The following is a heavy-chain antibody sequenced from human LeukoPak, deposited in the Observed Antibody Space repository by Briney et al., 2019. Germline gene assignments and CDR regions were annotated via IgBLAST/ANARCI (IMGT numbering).Heavy chain of an antibody. CDR3: AKRITEAAGIYFDS. Sequence: GGSLRLSCAGSGFSSSSFAMTWVRQAPGKGLEWVSTIYGGGTNTFYADSVKGRFTISRDDSKNMQFLEMDSLRPEDTAVYFCAKRITEAAGIYFDSWGQGTLVTVSS. CDR1: GFSSSSFA. V-gene: IGHV3-23*01. CDR2: IYGGGTNT. D-gene: IGHD6-19*01. J-gene: IGHJ4*02.